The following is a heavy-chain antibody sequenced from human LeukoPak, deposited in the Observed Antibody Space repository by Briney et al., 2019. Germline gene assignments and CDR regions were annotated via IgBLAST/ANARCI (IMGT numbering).Heavy chain of an antibody. J-gene: IGHJ4*02. D-gene: IGHD5-18*01. V-gene: IGHV3-33*01. CDR1: GFTFSSYG. Sequence: PGRSLRLSCAASGFTFSSYGMHWVRQAPGKGLEWVAVIWYDGSNKYYADSVKGRFTISRDNSKNTLYLQMNSLRAEDTAVYYCARDSRYGYSNDYWGQGTLVTVSS. CDR3: ARDSRYGYSNDY. CDR2: IWYDGSNK.